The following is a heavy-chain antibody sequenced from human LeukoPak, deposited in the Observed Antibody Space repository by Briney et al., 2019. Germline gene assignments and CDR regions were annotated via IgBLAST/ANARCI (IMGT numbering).Heavy chain of an antibody. D-gene: IGHD3-10*01. CDR2: ISYDGSNK. CDR1: GFTFSSYG. Sequence: GGSLRLSCAASGFTFSSYGMHWVRQAPGKGLEWVAVISYDGSNKYYADSVKGRFTISRDNSKNTLYLQMNSLRAEDTAVYYCAKGVWFGGLGGYMDVWGKGTTVTISS. V-gene: IGHV3-30*18. J-gene: IGHJ6*03. CDR3: AKGVWFGGLGGYMDV.